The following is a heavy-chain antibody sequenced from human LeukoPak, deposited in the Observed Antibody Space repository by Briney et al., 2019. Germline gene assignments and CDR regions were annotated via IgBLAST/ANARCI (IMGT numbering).Heavy chain of an antibody. J-gene: IGHJ6*03. V-gene: IGHV4-39*01. CDR1: GGSISSSSYY. CDR2: IYYSGST. Sequence: TSETLSLTCTVSGGSISSSSYYWGWIRQPPVKGLEWIGSIYYSGSTYYNPSLKSRVTISVDTSKNQFSLKLSSVTAADTAVYYCARHMRVATIFKASLYYMDVWGKGTTVTISS. CDR3: ARHMRVATIFKASLYYMDV. D-gene: IGHD5-12*01.